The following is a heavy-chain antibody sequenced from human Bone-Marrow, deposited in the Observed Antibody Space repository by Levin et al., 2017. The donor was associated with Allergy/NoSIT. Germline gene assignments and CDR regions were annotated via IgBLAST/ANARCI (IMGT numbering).Heavy chain of an antibody. V-gene: IGHV4-30-4*01. CDR3: ARNYGGEGGWFDP. J-gene: IGHJ5*02. CDR1: GGSITTDDDY. D-gene: IGHD2-21*01. Sequence: RPSETLSLTCTVSGGSITTDDDYWSWIRQPPGKGLEWIGYIDYSGGTYFKSSLESRVFISLDTSKNQFSLNLTSVTAADTAVYYCARNYGGEGGWFDPWGQGTLVTVSS. CDR2: IDYSGGT.